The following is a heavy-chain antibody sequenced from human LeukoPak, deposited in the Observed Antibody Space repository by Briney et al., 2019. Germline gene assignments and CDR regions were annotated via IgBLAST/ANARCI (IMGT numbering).Heavy chain of an antibody. CDR1: GGSISTHY. J-gene: IGHJ4*02. V-gene: IGHV4-59*11. CDR2: IYYTGST. D-gene: IGHD3-10*01. Sequence: SETLSLTSTVSGGSISTHYWSWIRQPPGKGLEWIGYIYYTGSTNYNPSLKSRVTMAIDTSKNQFSLELTFVSAADTAVYYCARAQYASGSFFDYWGQGTLATVSS. CDR3: ARAQYASGSFFDY.